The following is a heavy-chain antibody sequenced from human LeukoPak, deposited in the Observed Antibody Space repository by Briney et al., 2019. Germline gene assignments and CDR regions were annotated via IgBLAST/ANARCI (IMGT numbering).Heavy chain of an antibody. Sequence: GGSLRLSCAASGFTFSSYAMSWVRQAPGKGLEWVSAISGSGGSTYYADSVKGRLTISRDNSKNTLYLQMNSLRAEDTAVYYCAKGQQRYCSGGSCYFDYWGQGTLVTVSS. J-gene: IGHJ4*02. V-gene: IGHV3-23*01. CDR1: GFTFSSYA. D-gene: IGHD2-15*01. CDR3: AKGQQRYCSGGSCYFDY. CDR2: ISGSGGST.